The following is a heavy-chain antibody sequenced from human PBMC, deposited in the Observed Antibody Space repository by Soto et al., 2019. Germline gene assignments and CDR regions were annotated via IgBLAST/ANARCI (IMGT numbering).Heavy chain of an antibody. CDR2: IWYDGSNK. D-gene: IGHD3-22*01. Sequence: GGSLRLSCAASGFTFSSYGMHWVRQAPGKGLEWVAVIWYDGSNKYYADSVKGRFTISRDNSKNTLYLQMNSLRAEDTAVYYCARVNYDSSGYYYFDYWGQGTPVTVSS. J-gene: IGHJ4*02. CDR1: GFTFSSYG. V-gene: IGHV3-33*01. CDR3: ARVNYDSSGYYYFDY.